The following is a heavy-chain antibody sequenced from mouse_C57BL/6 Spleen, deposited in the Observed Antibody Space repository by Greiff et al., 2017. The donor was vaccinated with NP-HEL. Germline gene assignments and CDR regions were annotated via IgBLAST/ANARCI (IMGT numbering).Heavy chain of an antibody. V-gene: IGHV1-80*01. J-gene: IGHJ3*01. CDR3: ARGYGNPAWFAY. Sequence: VKLQESGAELVKPGASVKISCKASGYAFSSYWMNWVKQRPGKGLEWIGQIYPGDGDTNYNGKFKGKATLTADKSSSTAYMQLSSLTSEDSAVYFCARGYGNPAWFAYWGQGTLVTVSA. CDR2: IYPGDGDT. D-gene: IGHD2-10*02. CDR1: GYAFSSYW.